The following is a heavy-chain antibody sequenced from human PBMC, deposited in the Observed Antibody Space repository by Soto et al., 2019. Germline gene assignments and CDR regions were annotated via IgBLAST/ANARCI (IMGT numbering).Heavy chain of an antibody. CDR1: GFTFSSYW. Sequence: GGSLRLSCAASGFTFSSYWMSWVRQAPGKGLEWVANIKQDGSEKYYVDSVKGRFTISRDNAKNSLYLQMNSLRAEDTAVYYCARDNRPIAARRCGMDVWGQGTTVTVSS. CDR2: IKQDGSEK. V-gene: IGHV3-7*05. D-gene: IGHD6-6*01. J-gene: IGHJ6*02. CDR3: ARDNRPIAARRCGMDV.